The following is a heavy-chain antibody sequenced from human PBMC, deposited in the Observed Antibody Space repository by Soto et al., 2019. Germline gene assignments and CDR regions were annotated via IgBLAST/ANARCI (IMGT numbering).Heavy chain of an antibody. V-gene: IGHV1-69*13. CDR3: ARDFSYCSGGSCYYFDY. D-gene: IGHD2-15*01. Sequence: ASVKVSCKASGGTFSSYAISWVRQAPGQGLEWMGGIIPIFGTANYAQKFQGRVTITADESTSTAYMELSSLRSEDTAVYYCARDFSYCSGGSCYYFDYWGQGTLVTVSS. CDR1: GGTFSSYA. J-gene: IGHJ4*02. CDR2: IIPIFGTA.